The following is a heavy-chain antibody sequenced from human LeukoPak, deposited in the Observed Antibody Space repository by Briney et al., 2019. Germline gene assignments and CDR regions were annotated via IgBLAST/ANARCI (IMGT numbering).Heavy chain of an antibody. Sequence: GGSLRLSCAASRFSFDNYGMSWVRQAPGKGLEWVSSISSRGASTYYADSVKGRFTISRDNSKNTLYLQMNSLRGEDTAIYYCTKGPYTRGWYDYWGQGTLVTVS. CDR2: ISSRGAST. V-gene: IGHV3-23*01. CDR1: RFSFDNYG. CDR3: TKGPYTRGWYDY. J-gene: IGHJ4*02. D-gene: IGHD6-19*01.